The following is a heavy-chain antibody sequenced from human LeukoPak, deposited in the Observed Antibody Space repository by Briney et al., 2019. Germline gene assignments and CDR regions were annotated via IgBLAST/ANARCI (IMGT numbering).Heavy chain of an antibody. D-gene: IGHD3-22*01. CDR3: AKTGAVVIVYYFDY. CDR1: GFTFSSYG. Sequence: GGSLRLSRAASGFTFSSYGMSWVRQAPGKGLEWVSAISGSGGSTYYADSVKGRFTISRDNSKNTLYLQMNSLRAEDTAVYYCAKTGAVVIVYYFDYWGQGTLVTVSS. V-gene: IGHV3-23*01. J-gene: IGHJ4*02. CDR2: ISGSGGST.